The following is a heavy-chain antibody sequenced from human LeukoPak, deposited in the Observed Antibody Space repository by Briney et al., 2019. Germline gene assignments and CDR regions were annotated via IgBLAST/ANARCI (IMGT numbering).Heavy chain of an antibody. V-gene: IGHV3-21*01. CDR1: GFTFSTYS. J-gene: IGHJ6*03. D-gene: IGHD2-2*02. CDR2: ISISSSYI. Sequence: GGTLRLSCAASGFTFSTYSRNWVRQAPGKGLEWVSSISISSSYIYYADSVKGRFTISRDNAKNSLYLQMNSLRAEDTAVYYCARDQRYCSSTSCYTNYYMDVWGKGTTVTVSS. CDR3: ARDQRYCSSTSCYTNYYMDV.